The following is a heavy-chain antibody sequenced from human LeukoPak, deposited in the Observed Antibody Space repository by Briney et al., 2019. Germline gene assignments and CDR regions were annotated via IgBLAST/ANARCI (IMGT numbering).Heavy chain of an antibody. CDR1: GGSISSYY. CDR2: IYYSGST. J-gene: IGHJ5*02. CDR3: ARDIAPAATMGWFDP. Sequence: SETLSLTCTVSGGSISSYYWSWIRQPPGKGLEWIGYIYYSGSTNYNPSLKSRVTISVDTSKNQFSLKLSPVTAADTAVYYCARDIAPAATMGWFDPWGQGTLVTVSS. V-gene: IGHV4-59*01. D-gene: IGHD2-2*01.